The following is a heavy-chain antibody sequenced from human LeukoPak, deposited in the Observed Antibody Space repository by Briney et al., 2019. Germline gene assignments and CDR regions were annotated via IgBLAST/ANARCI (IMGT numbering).Heavy chain of an antibody. D-gene: IGHD3-10*01. CDR1: GFTFSSYA. V-gene: IGHV3-23*01. Sequence: PGGSLRLSCAASGFTFSSYAMSWVRQAPGKGLEWVSAISGSGGSTYYADSVKGRFTISRDNSKNTLYLQMNSLRAEDTAVYYCARILTGLWFGESMIPSFDYWGQGTLVTVSS. CDR2: ISGSGGST. CDR3: ARILTGLWFGESMIPSFDY. J-gene: IGHJ4*02.